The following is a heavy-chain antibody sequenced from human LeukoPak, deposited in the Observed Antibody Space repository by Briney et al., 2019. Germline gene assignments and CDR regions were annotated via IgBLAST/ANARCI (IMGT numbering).Heavy chain of an antibody. CDR3: ARVVAAAGNNWFDP. CDR2: IHDSGST. V-gene: IGHV4-30-4*07. CDR1: GDSISSGGYS. D-gene: IGHD6-13*01. J-gene: IGHJ5*02. Sequence: NPSETLSLTCAVSGDSISSGGYSWSWIRQPPGKGLEWIAYIHDSGSTYNNPSLKTRLSISIDTSKNQFSLKLNSVTAADTAVYYCARVVAAAGNNWFDPWGQGTLVTVSS.